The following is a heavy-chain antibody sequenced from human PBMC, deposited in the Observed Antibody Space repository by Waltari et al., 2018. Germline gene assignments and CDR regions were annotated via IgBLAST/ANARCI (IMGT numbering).Heavy chain of an antibody. Sequence: QGQLQQWGAGLLKPSETLSLTGTVHGGSFNDYVCTWIRQAPGKGLEWIGESHHSGYTKYNPSLKSRVSISVDTSKREFSLKMTSVTAADTAMYYCARGLIYCSSGSCVGYWGQGTLVTVSS. CDR2: SHHSGYT. D-gene: IGHD2-15*01. CDR1: GGSFNDYV. CDR3: ARGLIYCSSGSCVGY. J-gene: IGHJ4*02. V-gene: IGHV4-34*01.